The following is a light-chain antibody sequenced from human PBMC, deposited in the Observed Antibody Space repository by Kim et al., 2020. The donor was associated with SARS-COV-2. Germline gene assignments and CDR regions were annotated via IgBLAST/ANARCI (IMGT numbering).Light chain of an antibody. CDR3: QRSSWSIT. J-gene: IGKJ5*01. V-gene: IGKV3-11*01. CDR1: QSVGDF. CDR2: DAS. Sequence: EIVLTQSPATLSLSPGEGATLSCRASQSVGDFLAWYQQRPGQSPRLLIYDASKRATGIPARFSGSGSGTDFTLTIRTLESEDFAIYYCQRSSWSITFGQGTRLEIK.